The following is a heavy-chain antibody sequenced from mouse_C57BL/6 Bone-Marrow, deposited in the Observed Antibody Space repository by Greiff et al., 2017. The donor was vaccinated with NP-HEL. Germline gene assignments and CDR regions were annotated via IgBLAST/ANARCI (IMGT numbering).Heavy chain of an antibody. CDR2: IYPRSGNT. CDR1: GYTFTSYG. V-gene: IGHV1-81*01. J-gene: IGHJ2*01. CDR3: AREGDSNYSFDY. D-gene: IGHD2-5*01. Sequence: QVQLQQSGAELARPGASVKLSCKASGYTFTSYGISWVKQRTGQGLEWIGEIYPRSGNTYYNEKFKGKATLTADKSSSTEYMELRSLTSEDSAVYFCAREGDSNYSFDYWGQGTTLTVSS.